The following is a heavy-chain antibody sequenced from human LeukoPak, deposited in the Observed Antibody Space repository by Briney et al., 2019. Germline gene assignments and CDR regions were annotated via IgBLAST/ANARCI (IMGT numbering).Heavy chain of an antibody. V-gene: IGHV3-48*03. CDR3: ARDYVDGYSSGWLGPYGMDV. CDR1: GFTFSSYE. CDR2: ISSSGSTI. J-gene: IGHJ6*04. Sequence: PGGSLRLSCAASGFTFSSYEMNWVRQAPGKGLEWVSYISSSGSTIYYADSVKGRFPISRDNAKNSLYLQMNSLRAEDTAVYYCARDYVDGYSSGWLGPYGMDVWGKGTTVTVSS. D-gene: IGHD6-19*01.